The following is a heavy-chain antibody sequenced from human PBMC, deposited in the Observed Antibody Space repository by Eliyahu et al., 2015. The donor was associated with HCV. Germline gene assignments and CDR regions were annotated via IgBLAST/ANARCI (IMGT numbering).Heavy chain of an antibody. Sequence: EVQLVESGGGLVKPGGSLRLSCAASGFTXXSYXMXGVRQAPGKGLEXVSSISSSSSYIYYADSVKGRFTISRDNAKNSLYLQMNSLRAEDTAVYYCARDYLSDWSCSGGSCYYFDYWGQGTLVTVSS. J-gene: IGHJ4*02. V-gene: IGHV3-21*01. CDR1: GFTXXSYX. CDR2: ISSSSSYI. D-gene: IGHD2-15*01. CDR3: ARDYLSDWSCSGGSCYYFDY.